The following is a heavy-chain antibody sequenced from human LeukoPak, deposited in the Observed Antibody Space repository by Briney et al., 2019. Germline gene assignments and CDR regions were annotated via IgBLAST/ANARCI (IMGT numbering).Heavy chain of an antibody. V-gene: IGHV3-30*18. CDR3: AKDAWLVRYSDY. CDR2: ISYNGNNK. Sequence: PGGSLRLSCAASGLTFNHYGMHWVRQAPGKGLEWLAIISYNGNNKYHADPVKGRFTISRDNSKNTLYLQMNSLRAEDTAVYYCAKDAWLVRYSDYWGQGTLVTVSS. CDR1: GLTFNHYG. J-gene: IGHJ4*02. D-gene: IGHD6-19*01.